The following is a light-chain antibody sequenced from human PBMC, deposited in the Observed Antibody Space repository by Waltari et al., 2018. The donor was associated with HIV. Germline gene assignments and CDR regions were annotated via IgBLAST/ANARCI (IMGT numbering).Light chain of an antibody. CDR2: EIS. V-gene: IGLV2-14*01. CDR3: SSYTRSNKV. J-gene: IGLJ1*01. Sequence: QSALTQPASVSGSPGQSITISCTGTSSDVGGYNYFSWYQQHPGKAPKLMIYEISNRPSGVSNRFSGSKSGNTASLTISGLQAEDEADYYCSSYTRSNKVFGTGTKVTVL. CDR1: SSDVGGYNY.